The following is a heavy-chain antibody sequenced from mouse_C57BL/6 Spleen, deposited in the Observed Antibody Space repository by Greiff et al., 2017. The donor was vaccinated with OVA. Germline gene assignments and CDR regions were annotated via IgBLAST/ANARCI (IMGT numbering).Heavy chain of an antibody. D-gene: IGHD4-1*01. CDR3: ARSYVGTTGDY. V-gene: IGHV1-50*01. Sequence: QVQLQQPGAELVKPGASVKLSCKASGYTFTSYWMQWVKQRPGQGLEWIGEIDPSDSYTNYNQKFKGKATLTVDTSSSTAYMQLSSLTSEDSAVYYCARSYVGTTGDYWGQGTTLTVSS. CDR2: IDPSDSYT. CDR1: GYTFTSYW. J-gene: IGHJ2*01.